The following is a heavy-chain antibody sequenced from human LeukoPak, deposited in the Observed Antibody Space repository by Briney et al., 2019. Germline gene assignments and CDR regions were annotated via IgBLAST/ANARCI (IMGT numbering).Heavy chain of an antibody. V-gene: IGHV1-18*01. D-gene: IGHD4-11*01. J-gene: IGHJ4*02. CDR3: ARGPTTVTTLSYLDY. Sequence: ASVKVSCKASGYTFTSYGISWVRQAPGQGLEWMGWISAYNGNTNYAQKLQGRVTMTTDTSTSTAYMELRSLRSDDTAVYYCARGPTTVTTLSYLDYWGQGTLVTVSS. CDR1: GYTFTSYG. CDR2: ISAYNGNT.